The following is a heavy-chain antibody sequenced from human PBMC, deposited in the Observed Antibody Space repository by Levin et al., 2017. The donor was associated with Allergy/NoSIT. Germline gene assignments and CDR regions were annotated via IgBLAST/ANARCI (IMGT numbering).Heavy chain of an antibody. Sequence: PSETLSLTCSVSGGSITSYYWSWIRQPPEKGLEWIGYIYHTGSTKYNPSLKSRVTISVDTSKNQFSLKLSSVTAADTAVYYCARYPGGTTKWFDPWGQGTLVTVSS. D-gene: IGHD1-7*01. CDR2: IYHTGST. J-gene: IGHJ5*02. CDR1: GGSITSYY. CDR3: ARYPGGTTKWFDP. V-gene: IGHV4-59*01.